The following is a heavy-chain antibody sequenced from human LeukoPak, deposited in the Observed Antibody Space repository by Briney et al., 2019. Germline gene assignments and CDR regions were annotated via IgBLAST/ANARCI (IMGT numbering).Heavy chain of an antibody. CDR3: ARDASPFGD. CDR1: GGSFTNSSYY. CDR2: IYYSGSTYYNSSLKSRV. D-gene: IGHD6-6*01. V-gene: IGHV4-39*07. Sequence: SETLSLTCTVSGGSFTNSSYYWGWIRQPPGKGLEWIGSIYYSGSTYYNSSLKSRVYYNPSLKSRVTISLDTSKNQFSLKLSSVTAADTAVYYCARDASPFGDWGQGTLVTVSS. J-gene: IGHJ4*02.